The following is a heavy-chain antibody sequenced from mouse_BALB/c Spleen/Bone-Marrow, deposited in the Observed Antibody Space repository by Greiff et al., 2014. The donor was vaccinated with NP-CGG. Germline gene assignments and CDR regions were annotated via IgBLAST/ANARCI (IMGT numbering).Heavy chain of an antibody. Sequence: VQLQQSGPGLVAPSQSLSITCTVSEFSLTTYGVHWVRQPPGKGLEWLVVIWSDGSTTYNSALKSRLSISKDNSKSQVFLKMNSLQTDDTAMYYCARNPYGNYAMDYWGQGTSVTVSS. J-gene: IGHJ4*01. CDR3: ARNPYGNYAMDY. CDR1: EFSLTTYG. D-gene: IGHD2-10*02. CDR2: IWSDGST. V-gene: IGHV2-6*02.